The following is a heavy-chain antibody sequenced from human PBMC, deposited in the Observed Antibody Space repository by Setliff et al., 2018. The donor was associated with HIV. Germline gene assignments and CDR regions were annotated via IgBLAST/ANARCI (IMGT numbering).Heavy chain of an antibody. CDR2: IKSKVDGGTI. D-gene: IGHD2-21*01. J-gene: IGHJ6*02. Sequence: GGSLRLSCAAFGLNFGDAWLSWVRQAPGKGLEWVGRIKSKVDGGTIDYAAPVKGRFTISGDDLKHTLFLQMNSLITEDTALYYCTTLPFARAGVYIMDVWGQGTAVTVSS. CDR1: GLNFGDAW. V-gene: IGHV3-15*01. CDR3: TTLPFARAGVYIMDV.